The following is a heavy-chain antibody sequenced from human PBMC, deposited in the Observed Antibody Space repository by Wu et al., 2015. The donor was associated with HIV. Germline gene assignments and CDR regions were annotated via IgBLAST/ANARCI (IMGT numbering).Heavy chain of an antibody. J-gene: IGHJ6*02. CDR1: GYNFGSYG. Sequence: QAQLIQSAGEMKKPGASVRVSCKASGYNFGSYGINWVRQATGQGLEWMGWMNPNSGNTGYAQMFQGRVTMTRNTSISTAYMELRSLTSEDTALYYCARVIHRRLPAAGTDYYYYGMDVWGQGTTVTVSS. CDR3: ARVIHRRLPAAGTDYYYYGMDV. D-gene: IGHD6-13*01. CDR2: MNPNSGNT. V-gene: IGHV1-8*01.